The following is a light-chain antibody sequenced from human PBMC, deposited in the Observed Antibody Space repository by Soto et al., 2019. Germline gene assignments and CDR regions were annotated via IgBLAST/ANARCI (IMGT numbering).Light chain of an antibody. CDR3: ISFTSSYTWV. CDR1: TSDVGADNS. CDR2: EVS. J-gene: IGLJ3*02. Sequence: QSVLTQPASVSGSPGQSITISCTGTTSDVGADNSVSWYQQHPGKAPKLMIYEVSNRPSGVSNRFSGSKSGNTASLTISGLQAEDEADYYCISFTSSYTWVFGGGTKLTVL. V-gene: IGLV2-14*01.